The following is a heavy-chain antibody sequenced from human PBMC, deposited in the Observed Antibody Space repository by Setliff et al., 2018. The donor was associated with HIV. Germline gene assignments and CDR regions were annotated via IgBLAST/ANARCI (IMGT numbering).Heavy chain of an antibody. CDR2: ILSGGNT. J-gene: IGHJ4*02. V-gene: IGHV4-39*07. D-gene: IGHD3-3*01. Sequence: SATLSLTCTVSGYPINIHYWGWIRQSPGQGLEWIGNILSGGNTYYNPSLKGRVSMSVDTSKNQVSLKLNSVTAADTAIYYCARVPRITTLRNAFDIWGQGTLVTVSS. CDR3: ARVPRITTLRNAFDI. CDR1: GYPINIHY.